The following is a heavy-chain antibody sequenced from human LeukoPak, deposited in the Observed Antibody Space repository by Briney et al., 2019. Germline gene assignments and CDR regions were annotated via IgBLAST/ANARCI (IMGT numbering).Heavy chain of an antibody. CDR3: ARIKYSGPVDY. V-gene: IGHV4-39*07. CDR1: GGSISSTSYY. CDR2: IFYSGRT. D-gene: IGHD5-12*01. J-gene: IGHJ4*02. Sequence: SETLSLTCTVSGGSISSTSYYWGWIRQPPGKRLECIAIIFYSGRTYFNPSLKSRVTISVDTSQNQFSLKLSSVTAADTAVYYCARIKYSGPVDYWGQGTLVTVSS.